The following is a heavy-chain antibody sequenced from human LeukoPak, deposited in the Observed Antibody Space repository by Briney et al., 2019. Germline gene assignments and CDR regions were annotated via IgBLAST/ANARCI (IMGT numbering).Heavy chain of an antibody. J-gene: IGHJ4*02. CDR1: GYTFINYF. D-gene: IGHD4-11*01. V-gene: IGHV1-46*01. Sequence: ASLKGSCKASGYTFINYFIHWVRQAPVQRLEWMGIINPSGGSTSYAQKFQATVTMTRDTSTNTVYMELSSLRSKDTAVYYCARDYSNARAFDYWGQGTLVTVSS. CDR2: INPSGGST. CDR3: ARDYSNARAFDY.